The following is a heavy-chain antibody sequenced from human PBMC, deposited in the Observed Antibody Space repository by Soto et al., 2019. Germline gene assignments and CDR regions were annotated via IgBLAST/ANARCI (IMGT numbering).Heavy chain of an antibody. CDR1: GGSIGSSSDY. J-gene: IGHJ4*02. D-gene: IGHD1-26*01. CDR3: ARARYSGSYFDY. V-gene: IGHV4-39*01. CDR2: IYYSGST. Sequence: SETLSLTCTVSGGSIGSSSDYWGWIRQPPGKGLEWIGSIYYSGSTYYNPSLKSRVTISVDTSKNQFSLKLSSVTAADTAVYYCARARYSGSYFDYWGQGTLVTVSS.